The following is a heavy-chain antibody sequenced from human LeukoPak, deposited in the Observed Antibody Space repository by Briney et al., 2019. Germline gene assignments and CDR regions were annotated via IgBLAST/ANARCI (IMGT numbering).Heavy chain of an antibody. D-gene: IGHD4-17*01. CDR3: AKDHHDYGDWPLSPQSVY. Sequence: QSGGSLRLSCAASGFTFSSYAMGWVRQAPGQGLEWVSSISGSASTTYYADSVKGRFTISRDNSKNTLYLQMNSLRAEDTAVYYCAKDHHDYGDWPLSPQSVYWGQGTLVTVSS. CDR2: ISGSASTT. V-gene: IGHV3-23*01. CDR1: GFTFSSYA. J-gene: IGHJ4*02.